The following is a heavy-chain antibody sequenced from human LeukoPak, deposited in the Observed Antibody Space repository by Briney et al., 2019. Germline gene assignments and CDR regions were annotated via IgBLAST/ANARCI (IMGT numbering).Heavy chain of an antibody. CDR1: GGSISSYY. J-gene: IGHJ5*02. CDR2: IYTSGST. Sequence: SETLSPTCTVSGGSISSYYWSWIRQPAGKGLEWIGRIYTSGSTNYNPSLKSRVTMSVDTSKNQFSLKLSSVTAADTAVYYCARDRYYDSSGSRGLFDWFDPWGQGTLVTVSS. D-gene: IGHD3-22*01. CDR3: ARDRYYDSSGSRGLFDWFDP. V-gene: IGHV4-4*07.